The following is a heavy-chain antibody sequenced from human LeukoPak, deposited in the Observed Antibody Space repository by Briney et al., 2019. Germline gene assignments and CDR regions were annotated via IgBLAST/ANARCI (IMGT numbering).Heavy chain of an antibody. Sequence: ASETLSLTCTVSGGSISSYYWSWIRQPPGKGLEWIGYIYYSGSTNYNPSLKSRVTISVDTSKNQFSLKLSSVTAADTAVYYCARGSVVVPAAWPPRYYFDYRGQGTLVTVSS. D-gene: IGHD2-2*01. CDR3: ARGSVVVPAAWPPRYYFDY. CDR1: GGSISSYY. J-gene: IGHJ4*02. V-gene: IGHV4-59*01. CDR2: IYYSGST.